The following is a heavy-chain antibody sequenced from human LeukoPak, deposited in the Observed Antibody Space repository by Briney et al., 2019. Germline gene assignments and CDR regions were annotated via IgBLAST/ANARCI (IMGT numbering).Heavy chain of an antibody. CDR1: GFTFSSYG. V-gene: IGHV3-30*03. D-gene: IGHD2-15*01. CDR3: APFSVVAATADY. CDR2: ISYDGSNK. J-gene: IGHJ4*02. Sequence: GGSLRLSCAASGFTFSSYGMHWVRQAPGKGLEWVAVISYDGSNKYYADSVKGRFTISRDNSKNTLYLQMNSLRAEDTAVYYCAPFSVVAATADYWGQGTLVTVSS.